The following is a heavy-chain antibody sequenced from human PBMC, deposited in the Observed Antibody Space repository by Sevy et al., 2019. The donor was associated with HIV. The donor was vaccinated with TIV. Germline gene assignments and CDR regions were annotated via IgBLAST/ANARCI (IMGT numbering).Heavy chain of an antibody. Sequence: SETLSLTCSVSGGSISSYYWNWIRQPPGKGLERIGYIYSSGSTNYNPSLKSRVTISVDMSKNQFALKVSSVTAADTAVYYCARSHLAFCGGDCFSPYYFDSWGQGTLVTVSS. J-gene: IGHJ4*02. CDR2: IYSSGST. D-gene: IGHD2-21*01. CDR3: ARSHLAFCGGDCFSPYYFDS. V-gene: IGHV4-59*01. CDR1: GGSISSYY.